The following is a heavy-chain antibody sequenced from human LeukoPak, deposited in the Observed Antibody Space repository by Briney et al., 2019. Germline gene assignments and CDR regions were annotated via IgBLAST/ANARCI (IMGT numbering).Heavy chain of an antibody. CDR1: GGSISSSSYY. CDR3: ARWDKKYYFDY. V-gene: IGHV4-39*07. Sequence: PSETLSLTCTVSGGSISSSSYYWGWIRQPPGKGLEWIGSIYYSGSTNYNPSLKSRVTISVDTSKNQFSLKLSSVTAADTAVYYCARWDKKYYFDYWGQGTLVTVSS. CDR2: IYYSGST. D-gene: IGHD1-26*01. J-gene: IGHJ4*02.